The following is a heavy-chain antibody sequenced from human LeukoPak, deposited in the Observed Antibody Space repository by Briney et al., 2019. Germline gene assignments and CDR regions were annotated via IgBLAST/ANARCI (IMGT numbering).Heavy chain of an antibody. D-gene: IGHD2-15*01. V-gene: IGHV3-74*01. CDR3: AKVLGGLWPGIDY. CDR1: GFTFSTHS. Sequence: GGSLRLSCTASGFTFSTHSMHWVRQAPGPGPGWVSRINSDGSSTRYAASVTGRFTISRDNAKNTVYLQMNSLRAEDTAVYYCAKVLGGLWPGIDYWGQGTVVTVSS. CDR2: INSDGSST. J-gene: IGHJ4*02.